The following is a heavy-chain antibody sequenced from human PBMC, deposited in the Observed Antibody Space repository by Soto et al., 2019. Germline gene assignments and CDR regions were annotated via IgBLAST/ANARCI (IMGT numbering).Heavy chain of an antibody. Sequence: SETLSLTCTVSGGSISSYYWSWIRQPAGKGLEWIGRIYTSGSTNYNPSLKSRVTMSVDTSKNQFSLKLSSVTAADTAVYYCARGRAIPGIAAAGTWWGYYYYGMDVWGQGTTVTVSS. V-gene: IGHV4-4*07. D-gene: IGHD6-13*01. J-gene: IGHJ6*02. CDR3: ARGRAIPGIAAAGTWWGYYYYGMDV. CDR1: GGSISSYY. CDR2: IYTSGST.